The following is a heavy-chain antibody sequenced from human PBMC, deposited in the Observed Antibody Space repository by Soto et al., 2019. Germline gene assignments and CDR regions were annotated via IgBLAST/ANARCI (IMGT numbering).Heavy chain of an antibody. Sequence: QVQLVESGGGVVQPGRSLRLSCAASGFTFSSYPMHWVRQAPGKGPEWVAVISVNGNNIHYGDSVKGRFTISRDNSKNTLYLQMRSLRVEDTAVYYCARAHSSGWHWFDPWGQGTLVTVSS. D-gene: IGHD6-25*01. CDR3: ARAHSSGWHWFDP. CDR2: ISVNGNNI. V-gene: IGHV3-30-3*01. J-gene: IGHJ5*02. CDR1: GFTFSSYP.